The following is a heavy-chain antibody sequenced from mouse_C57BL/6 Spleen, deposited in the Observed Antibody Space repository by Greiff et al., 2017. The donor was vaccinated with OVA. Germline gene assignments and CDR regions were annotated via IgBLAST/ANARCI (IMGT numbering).Heavy chain of an antibody. V-gene: IGHV1-55*01. CDR1: GYTFTSYW. CDR3: AREKNYYGSSLPWFAY. J-gene: IGHJ3*01. D-gene: IGHD1-1*01. CDR2: IYPGSGST. Sequence: QVQLQQPGAELVKPGASVKMPCKASGYTFTSYWITWVKQRPGQGLEWIGDIYPGSGSTNYNEKFKSKATLTVDTSSSTAYMQLSSLTSEDSAVYYCAREKNYYGSSLPWFAYWGQGTLVTVSA.